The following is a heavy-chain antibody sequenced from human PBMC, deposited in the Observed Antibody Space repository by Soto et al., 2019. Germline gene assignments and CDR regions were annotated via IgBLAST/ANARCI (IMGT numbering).Heavy chain of an antibody. CDR2: IKKDGTEK. D-gene: IGHD3-9*01. V-gene: IGHV3-7*03. J-gene: IGHJ4*02. CDR3: ARGPSYSDYSNDWFFDS. Sequence: GGSLRLSCAASGFTFSGYWMTWVRQAPGKGLEWVADIKKDGTEKYYVDSVKGRFTISRDNDKKSVYLQMSGLTVEDTAVYRCARGPSYSDYSNDWFFDSWGQGALVTVSS. CDR1: GFTFSGYW.